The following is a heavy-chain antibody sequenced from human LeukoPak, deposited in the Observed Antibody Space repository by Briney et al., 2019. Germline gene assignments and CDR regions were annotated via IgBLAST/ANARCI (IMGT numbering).Heavy chain of an antibody. Sequence: GESLKISCKGSGYSFTSYWIGWVRQMPGKGLEWMGIIYLGDSDTRYSPSFQGQVTISADKSISTAYLQWSSLKASDTAMYCCARHALYCSGGSCHFDIWGQGTMVTVSS. V-gene: IGHV5-51*01. CDR2: IYLGDSDT. J-gene: IGHJ3*02. D-gene: IGHD2-15*01. CDR1: GYSFTSYW. CDR3: ARHALYCSGGSCHFDI.